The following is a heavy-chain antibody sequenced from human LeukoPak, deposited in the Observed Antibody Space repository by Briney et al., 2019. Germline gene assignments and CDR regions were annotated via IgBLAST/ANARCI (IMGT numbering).Heavy chain of an antibody. CDR2: ISSSGSTI. V-gene: IGHV3-48*03. Sequence: GGSLRLSCAASGFTFSSYEMNWVRQAPGKGLEWVSYISSSGSTIYYADSVKGRFTISRDNAKNSLYLQMNSLRAEDTALYYCARDPPPYCTNGVCPGMYYYYMDVWGKGTTVTVSS. D-gene: IGHD2-8*01. J-gene: IGHJ6*03. CDR1: GFTFSSYE. CDR3: ARDPPPYCTNGVCPGMYYYYMDV.